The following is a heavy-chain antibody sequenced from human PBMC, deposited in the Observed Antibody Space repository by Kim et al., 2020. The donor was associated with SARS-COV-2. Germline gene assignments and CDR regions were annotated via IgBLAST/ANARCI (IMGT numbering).Heavy chain of an antibody. Sequence: YTPALKSRVTISVDTSKNQFSLKLSSVTAADTAVYYCARVESTSSNWFDPWGQGTLVTVSS. CDR3: ARVESTSSNWFDP. J-gene: IGHJ5*02. D-gene: IGHD2-2*01. V-gene: IGHV4-59*01.